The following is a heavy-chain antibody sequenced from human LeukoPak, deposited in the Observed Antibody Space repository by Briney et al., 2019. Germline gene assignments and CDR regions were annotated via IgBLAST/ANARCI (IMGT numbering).Heavy chain of an antibody. J-gene: IGHJ6*03. V-gene: IGHV1-18*01. CDR2: ISAYNGNT. D-gene: IGHD3-10*01. CDR1: GYTFTSYG. CDR3: ARGRGSGSYYNFGSGDYYYYYMDV. Sequence: ASVKVSCKASGYTFTSYGISWVRQAPGQGLEWMGWISAYNGNTNYAQKLQGRVTMTTDTSTSTAYMELRSLRSDDTAVYYCARGRGSGSYYNFGSGDYYYYYMDVWGKGTTVTVSS.